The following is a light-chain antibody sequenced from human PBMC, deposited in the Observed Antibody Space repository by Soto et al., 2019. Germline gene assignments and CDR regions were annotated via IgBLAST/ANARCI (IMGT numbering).Light chain of an antibody. CDR2: DVS. CDR3: SPYTSSSTYV. CDR1: SSDVGNYNR. V-gene: IGLV2-18*02. Sequence: QSALTQPPSVSGSPGQSVAISCTGTSSDVGNYNRVSWYQQPPGTAPKLMIYDVSNRPSGVPDRFSGSKSGNTASLTISGLQADDEADYYCSPYTSSSTYVFGTGTKVTVL. J-gene: IGLJ1*01.